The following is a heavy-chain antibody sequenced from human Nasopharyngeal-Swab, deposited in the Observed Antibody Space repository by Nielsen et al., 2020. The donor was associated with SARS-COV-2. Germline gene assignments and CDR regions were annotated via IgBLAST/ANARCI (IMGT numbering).Heavy chain of an antibody. Sequence: GESLKISCAASGFTFSSYWMSWVRQAPGKGLEWVANIKQDGSEKYYVDSVKGRFTISRDNAKNSLYLQMNSLRAEDTAVYYCARDSWFGEFHGFFQHWGQGTLVTVSS. D-gene: IGHD3-10*01. V-gene: IGHV3-7*01. CDR2: IKQDGSEK. CDR3: ARDSWFGEFHGFFQH. J-gene: IGHJ1*01. CDR1: GFTFSSYW.